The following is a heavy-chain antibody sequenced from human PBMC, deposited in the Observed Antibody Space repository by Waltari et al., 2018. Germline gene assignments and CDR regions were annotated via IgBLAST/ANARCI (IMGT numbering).Heavy chain of an antibody. D-gene: IGHD3-10*01. Sequence: VQLLESGGGLVQPGGSLRLSCAASGFTFSSYAMSWIRQPPGKGLEWIGEINHSGSTNYNPSLKSRVTISVDTSKNQFSLKLSSVTAADTAVYYCARVRYYGSQDFDYWGQGTLVTVSS. V-gene: IGHV4-34*01. CDR1: GFTFSSYA. CDR2: INHSGST. J-gene: IGHJ4*02. CDR3: ARVRYYGSQDFDY.